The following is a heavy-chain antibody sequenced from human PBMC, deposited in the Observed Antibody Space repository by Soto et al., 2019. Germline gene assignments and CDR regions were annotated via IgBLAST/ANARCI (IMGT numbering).Heavy chain of an antibody. CDR2: ISYDGSNK. CDR3: AKDMGSGWYVGYYYYGMDV. CDR1: GFTFSSYG. V-gene: IGHV3-30*18. J-gene: IGHJ6*02. D-gene: IGHD6-19*01. Sequence: GGSLRLSCAASGFTFSSYGMHWVRQAPGKGLEWVAVISYDGSNKYYADSVKGRFTISRDNSKNTLYLQMNSLRAEDTAVYYCAKDMGSGWYVGYYYYGMDVWGQGTTVTVSS.